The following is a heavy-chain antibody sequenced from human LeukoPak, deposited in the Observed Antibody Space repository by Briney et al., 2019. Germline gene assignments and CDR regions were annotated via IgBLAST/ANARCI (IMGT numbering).Heavy chain of an antibody. CDR2: IYYSGST. CDR3: ARGRRELLKPVRYYYYMDV. Sequence: PSETLSLTCTVSGGSISSYYWSWIRQPPGKGLEWIGYIYYSGSTNYNPSLKSRVTISVDTSKNQFSLKLSSVTAADTAVYYCARGRRELLKPVRYYYYMDVWGKGTTVTVSS. V-gene: IGHV4-59*12. CDR1: GGSISSYY. J-gene: IGHJ6*03. D-gene: IGHD1-7*01.